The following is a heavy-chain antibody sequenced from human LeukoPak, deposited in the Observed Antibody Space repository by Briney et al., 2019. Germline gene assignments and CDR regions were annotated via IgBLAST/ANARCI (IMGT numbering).Heavy chain of an antibody. D-gene: IGHD2-15*01. Sequence: GGSLRLSCAASGFTFSSYSMNWVRQAPGKGLEWVSSISSSSSYIYYADSVKGRFTISRDNAKNSLYLQMNSLRAEDTAVYYCAGYCSGGSCHDYWGQGTLVTVSS. CDR1: GFTFSSYS. CDR3: AGYCSGGSCHDY. J-gene: IGHJ4*02. V-gene: IGHV3-21*01. CDR2: ISSSSSYI.